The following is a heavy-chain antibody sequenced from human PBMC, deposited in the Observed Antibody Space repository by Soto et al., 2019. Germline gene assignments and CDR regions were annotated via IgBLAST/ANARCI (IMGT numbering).Heavy chain of an antibody. J-gene: IGHJ4*02. CDR2: IYYSGST. CDR1: GGSISSGGYY. D-gene: IGHD3-22*01. Sequence: LSLTCTVSGGSISSGGYYWSWIRQHPGKGLEWIGYIYYSGSTYYNPSLKSRVTISVDTSKNQFSLKLSSVTAADTAVYYCAREKGSSGYCFDYWGQGTLVTVSS. CDR3: AREKGSSGYCFDY. V-gene: IGHV4-30-4*08.